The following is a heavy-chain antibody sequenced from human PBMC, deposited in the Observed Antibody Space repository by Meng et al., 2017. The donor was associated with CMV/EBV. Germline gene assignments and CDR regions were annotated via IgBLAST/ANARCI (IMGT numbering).Heavy chain of an antibody. CDR1: GFTFSGSA. CDR2: IRSKANSYAT. D-gene: IGHD3-16*01. J-gene: IGHJ4*02. V-gene: IGHV3-73*01. CDR3: ARVGGHTI. Sequence: GESLKISCAASGFTFSGSAMHWVRQASGKGLEWVGRIRSKANSYATAYAASVKGRFTISRDDPKNTAYLQMNSLRAEDTAVYYCARVGGHTIWGQGTLVTVSS.